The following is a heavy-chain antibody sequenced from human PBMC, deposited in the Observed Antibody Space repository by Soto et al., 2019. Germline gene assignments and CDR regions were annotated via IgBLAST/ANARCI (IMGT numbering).Heavy chain of an antibody. CDR2: ISPTSSNM. CDR1: GFTFSNYG. D-gene: IGHD3-22*01. J-gene: IGHJ4*02. Sequence: EVRLVESGGGLVQPGGSLRLSCAASGFTFSNYGINWVRQAPGKGLEWISYISPTSSNMYYADSVKGRFTVSRDTAKNSVFLQMNSLRAEDTAVYYCARDRQWFYFDYWGQGTLVTVSS. V-gene: IGHV3-48*01. CDR3: ARDRQWFYFDY.